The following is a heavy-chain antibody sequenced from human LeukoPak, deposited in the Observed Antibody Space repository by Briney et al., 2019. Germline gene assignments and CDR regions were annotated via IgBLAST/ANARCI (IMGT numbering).Heavy chain of an antibody. CDR3: AKDLSRQQLVLGY. J-gene: IGHJ4*02. CDR1: GFTFSSYA. Sequence: GGSLRLSCAASGFTFSSYAMSWVRQAPGKGLEWVSAISGSGGSTYYADSVKGRFTIPRDNSKNTLYLQMNSLRAEDTAVYYCAKDLSRQQLVLGYWGQGTLVTVSS. CDR2: ISGSGGST. V-gene: IGHV3-23*01. D-gene: IGHD6-13*01.